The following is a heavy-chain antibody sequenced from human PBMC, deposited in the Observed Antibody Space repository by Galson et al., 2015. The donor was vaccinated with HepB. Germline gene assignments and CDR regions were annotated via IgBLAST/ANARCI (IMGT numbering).Heavy chain of an antibody. Sequence: SLRLSCAASGFTFSMYWMNWVRQTPGKGLEWVANIKQDGSEKYYVDSVKGRFTISRDNTANALCLQMNSLRAEDTAVYYCARDYDPSARPLSYFDLWGRGTLVTVSS. D-gene: IGHD3-3*01. CDR2: IKQDGSEK. CDR1: GFTFSMYW. V-gene: IGHV3-7*01. CDR3: ARDYDPSARPLSYFDL. J-gene: IGHJ2*01.